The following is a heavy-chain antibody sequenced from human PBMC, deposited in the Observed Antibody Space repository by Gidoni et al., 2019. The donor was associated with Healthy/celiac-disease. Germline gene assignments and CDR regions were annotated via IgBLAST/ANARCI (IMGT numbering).Heavy chain of an antibody. CDR3: AKDLKVTTPGSGAFDI. CDR2: ISGSGGST. D-gene: IGHD4-17*01. V-gene: IGHV3-23*01. J-gene: IGHJ3*02. CDR1: GFTFSSYA. Sequence: EVQLLESGGGLVQPGGSLRLSCAASGFTFSSYAMSWVRQAPGKGLEWVSAISGSGGSTDYADSVKGRFTISRDNSKNTLYLQMNSLRAEDTAVYYCAKDLKVTTPGSGAFDIWGQGTMVTVSS.